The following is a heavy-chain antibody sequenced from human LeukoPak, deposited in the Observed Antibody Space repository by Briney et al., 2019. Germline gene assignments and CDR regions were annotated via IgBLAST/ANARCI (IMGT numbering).Heavy chain of an antibody. CDR3: ARDTVAGFDY. CDR1: GGSFSGYY. V-gene: IGHV4-59*01. D-gene: IGHD6-19*01. J-gene: IGHJ4*02. CDR2: IYYSGST. Sequence: SETLSLTCAVYGGSFSGYYWSWIRQPPGKGLEWIGYIYYSGSTNYNPSLKSRVTISVDTSKNQFSLELSSVTAADTAVYYCARDTVAGFDYWGQGTLVTVSS.